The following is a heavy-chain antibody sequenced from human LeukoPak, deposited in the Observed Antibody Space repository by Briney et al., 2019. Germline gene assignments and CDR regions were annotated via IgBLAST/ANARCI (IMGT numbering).Heavy chain of an antibody. D-gene: IGHD2-2*01. V-gene: IGHV1-18*01. Sequence: ASVKVSCKASGYTFTSYGISWVRQAPGQGLEWMGWISAYNGNTNYAQKLRGRVTMTTDTSTSTAYMELRSLRSDDTAVYYCARGLGRGYQLPNNYWGQGTLVTVSS. CDR3: ARGLGRGYQLPNNY. CDR1: GYTFTSYG. J-gene: IGHJ4*02. CDR2: ISAYNGNT.